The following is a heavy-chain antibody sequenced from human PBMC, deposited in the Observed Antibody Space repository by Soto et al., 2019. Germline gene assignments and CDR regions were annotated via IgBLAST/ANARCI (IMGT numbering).Heavy chain of an antibody. D-gene: IGHD3-10*01. Sequence: QVQLLQSGAEVKKPGSSVNVSCKTSGDIFSNYAITWVRQAPGQGLEWMGGIIPLFRTVNYAQTFQGRLTITADESTNTAYMELRSLRSEDTAVYYCVPLQPSTIVGRPGVDVWGQGTTVTVFS. CDR2: IIPLFRTV. V-gene: IGHV1-69*01. J-gene: IGHJ6*02. CDR3: VPLQPSTIVGRPGVDV. CDR1: GDIFSNYA.